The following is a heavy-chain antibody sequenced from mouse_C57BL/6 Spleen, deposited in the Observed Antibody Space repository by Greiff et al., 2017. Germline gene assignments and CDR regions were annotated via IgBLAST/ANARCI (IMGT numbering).Heavy chain of an antibody. CDR2: INPNNGGT. CDR3: VPYDYDNYYAMDY. J-gene: IGHJ4*01. CDR1: GYTFTDYY. D-gene: IGHD2-4*01. V-gene: IGHV1-26*01. Sequence: EVQLQQSGPELVKPGASVKISCKASGYTFTDYYMNWVKQSHGKSLEWIGDINPNNGGTSYNQKFKGKATLTVDKSSSTAYIELRSLTSEDSAVYYCVPYDYDNYYAMDYWGQGTSVTVSS.